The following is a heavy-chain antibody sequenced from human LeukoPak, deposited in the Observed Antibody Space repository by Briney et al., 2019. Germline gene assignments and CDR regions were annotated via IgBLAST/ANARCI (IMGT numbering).Heavy chain of an antibody. CDR3: AFRPLGDCSSSTCYAFDY. CDR1: GFTFSYYS. J-gene: IGHJ4*02. CDR2: ISSSGSTT. D-gene: IGHD2-2*01. Sequence: LAGGSLRLSCAVSGFTFSYYSMNWVSQPPGKGLEWLSYISSSGSTTYYADSVKGRFTVSRDNAKNSLYLQMNSLRDEDTAVYYCAFRPLGDCSSSTCYAFDYWGRGTLVTVSS. V-gene: IGHV3-48*02.